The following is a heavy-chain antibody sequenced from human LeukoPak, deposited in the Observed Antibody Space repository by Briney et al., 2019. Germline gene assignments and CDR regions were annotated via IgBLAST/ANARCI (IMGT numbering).Heavy chain of an antibody. J-gene: IGHJ3*02. Sequence: ASVQVSCKASGYTFTSYGISWVRQAPGQGLEWMGWISAYNGNTNYAQKLQGRVTMTTDTSTSTAYMELRSLRSDDTAVYYCANSGAGWGAFDIWGQGTMVTVSS. V-gene: IGHV1-18*01. CDR2: ISAYNGNT. CDR1: GYTFTSYG. D-gene: IGHD2-15*01. CDR3: ANSGAGWGAFDI.